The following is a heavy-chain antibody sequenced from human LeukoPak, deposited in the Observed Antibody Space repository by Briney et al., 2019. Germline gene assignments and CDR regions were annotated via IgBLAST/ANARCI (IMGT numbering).Heavy chain of an antibody. Sequence: GGSLRLSCAASGFTFINAWMNWVRQAPGKGLEWVANVNQDGSGKYYVDSVKGRFTISKDNAKNSLYLQMNSLRAEDTAVYYCTSANYGPAYWGQGTLVTVSS. J-gene: IGHJ4*02. CDR2: VNQDGSGK. CDR1: GFTFINAW. V-gene: IGHV3-7*01. CDR3: TSANYGPAY. D-gene: IGHD5-24*01.